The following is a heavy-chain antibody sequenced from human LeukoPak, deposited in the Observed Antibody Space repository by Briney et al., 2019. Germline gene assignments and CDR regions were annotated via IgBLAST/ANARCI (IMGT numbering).Heavy chain of an antibody. CDR1: GYTFTNYG. D-gene: IGHD6-13*01. V-gene: IGHV1-18*01. Sequence: ASVTVSCKASGYTFTNYGITWVRQAPGQGLEGMGWRSAYNGNTKYAQTLQGRVTMTTDTSTNTAYMELRSLRSDYTAVYYCARDHSSSCQLFDYWGQGTLVTVSS. J-gene: IGHJ4*02. CDR2: RSAYNGNT. CDR3: ARDHSSSCQLFDY.